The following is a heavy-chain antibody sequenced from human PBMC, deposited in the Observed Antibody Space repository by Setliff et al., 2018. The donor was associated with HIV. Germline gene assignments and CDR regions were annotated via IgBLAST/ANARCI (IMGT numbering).Heavy chain of an antibody. J-gene: IGHJ5*02. CDR1: GYSLTTYD. CDR2: VDPNTGNA. Sequence: ASVKVSCKASGYSLTTYDINWARQAPGQGLEWMGWVDPNTGNAGYEQKFQGRVTMTRDTSISTAYMELSSLTSEDAAVYYCARMEYDVRGRAPNWFDPWGPGTLVTV. D-gene: IGHD2-8*01. CDR3: ARMEYDVRGRAPNWFDP. V-gene: IGHV1-8*01.